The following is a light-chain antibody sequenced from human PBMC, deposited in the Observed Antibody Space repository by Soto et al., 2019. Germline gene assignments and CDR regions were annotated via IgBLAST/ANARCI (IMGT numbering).Light chain of an antibody. Sequence: DIQMTQSPSTLSGSVGDIVTITCRASQGISSYLAWYQQKPGKAPKLLIYAASTLQSGVPSRFSGIGSGTEFTLTITSLRPDDFATYYCQQYDSYAWTFGQGTKVDI. CDR1: QGISSY. CDR2: AAS. CDR3: QQYDSYAWT. V-gene: IGKV1-9*01. J-gene: IGKJ1*01.